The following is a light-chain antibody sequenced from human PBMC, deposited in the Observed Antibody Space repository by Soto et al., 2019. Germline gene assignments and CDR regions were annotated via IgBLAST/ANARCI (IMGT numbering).Light chain of an antibody. V-gene: IGKV3-20*01. CDR1: QTVSNKY. CDR2: GAT. Sequence: EFVLTQSPGTLSLSPGERATLSCRASQTVSNKYLVWYQQKPGQATRLLYYGATNRATDVPDRFSGSGSGTDITLIISRLEQEDAAEYCRQRYGSSLTFGRGTKVDIK. J-gene: IGKJ4*01. CDR3: QRYGSSLT.